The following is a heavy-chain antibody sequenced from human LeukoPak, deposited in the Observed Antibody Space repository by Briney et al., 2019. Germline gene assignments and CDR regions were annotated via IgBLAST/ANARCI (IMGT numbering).Heavy chain of an antibody. J-gene: IGHJ4*02. V-gene: IGHV1-18*01. CDR1: GYTFIDYG. CDR3: GRALGGEAY. D-gene: IGHD3-16*01. Sequence: ASVKVSCKASGYTFIDYGISWVRLAPGQGLEWMGWISTLNGNTNYAQMFRGRVTMTTDTSTSTAYMELRSLRSDDTAVYYCGRALGGEAYWGQGTLVTVSS. CDR2: ISTLNGNT.